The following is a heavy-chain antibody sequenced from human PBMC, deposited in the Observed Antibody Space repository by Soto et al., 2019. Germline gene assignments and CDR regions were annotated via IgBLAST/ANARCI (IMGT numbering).Heavy chain of an antibody. CDR3: ARLYYSDSSGYSPPQAAFDI. CDR2: ISAYNGNT. D-gene: IGHD3-22*01. Sequence: PGQGLEWMGWISAYNGNTNYAQKLQGRVTMTTDTSTSTAYMALRSLRSDDTAVYYCARLYYSDSSGYSPPQAAFDIWAQATMLTVPS. V-gene: IGHV1-18*01. J-gene: IGHJ3*02.